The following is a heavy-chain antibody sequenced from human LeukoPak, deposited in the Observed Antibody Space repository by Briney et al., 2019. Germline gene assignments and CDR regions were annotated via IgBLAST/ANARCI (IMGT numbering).Heavy chain of an antibody. Sequence: GGSLRLSCAASGFTFSSYSMNWVHQAPGKGLEWVSSISSSSSYIYYADSVKGRFTISRDNAKNSLYLQMNSLRAEDTAVYYCARDWWYCSGGSCYYFDYWGQGTLVTVSS. CDR1: GFTFSSYS. V-gene: IGHV3-21*01. D-gene: IGHD2-15*01. CDR2: ISSSSSYI. CDR3: ARDWWYCSGGSCYYFDY. J-gene: IGHJ4*02.